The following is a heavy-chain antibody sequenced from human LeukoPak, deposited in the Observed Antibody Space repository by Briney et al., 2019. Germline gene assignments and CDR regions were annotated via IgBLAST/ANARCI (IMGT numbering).Heavy chain of an antibody. CDR1: GGTFSSYT. CDR2: IIPILGIA. CDR3: ASPSASLAY. Sequence: SVKVSCKASGGTFSSYTISWVRQAPGQGLEWMGRIIPILGIANYAQKFQGRVTMTTDTSTSTAYMELRSLRSDDTAVYYCASPSASLAYWGQGTLVTVSS. V-gene: IGHV1-69*02. D-gene: IGHD6-6*01. J-gene: IGHJ4*02.